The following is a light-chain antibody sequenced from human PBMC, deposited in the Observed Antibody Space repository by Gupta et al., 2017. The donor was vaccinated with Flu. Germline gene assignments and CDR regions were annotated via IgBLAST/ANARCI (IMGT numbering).Light chain of an antibody. CDR1: QDIRNY. CDR2: DAS. Sequence: VGDRVTITCQASQDIRNYLNWYQQKPGKAPKLLIYDASNLETGVPSRFSGSGSGTDFTFTITSLQPEDIATYYCQQYDNLPITFGQGTRLEIE. CDR3: QQYDNLPIT. J-gene: IGKJ5*01. V-gene: IGKV1-33*01.